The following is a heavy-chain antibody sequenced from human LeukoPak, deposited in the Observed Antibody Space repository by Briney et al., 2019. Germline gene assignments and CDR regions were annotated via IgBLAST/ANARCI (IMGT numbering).Heavy chain of an antibody. CDR2: IYSGGNT. Sequence: PGGSLRLSCAVSGFTVSSNYMSWVRQAPGKGLEWVSVIYSGGNTYYTDSVKGRFTISRDNSKNTLYLQMNSLRAEDTAIYYCAREEIVGTTWNWGQGTLVTVSS. CDR1: GFTVSSNY. D-gene: IGHD1-26*01. V-gene: IGHV3-66*01. J-gene: IGHJ4*02. CDR3: AREEIVGTTWN.